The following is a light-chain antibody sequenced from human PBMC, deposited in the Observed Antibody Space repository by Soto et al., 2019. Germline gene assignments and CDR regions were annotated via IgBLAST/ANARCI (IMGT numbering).Light chain of an antibody. Sequence: ETVMTQSPATLSVSPGGRATLSCRASQSVSSKLAWYQQKLGQPPRLLIYGASTRATGIPARFSGSGSGTEFTLSISSLQSEDSAVYYCQQYNNWPPITFGQGTRLEI. V-gene: IGKV3D-15*01. CDR1: QSVSSK. CDR2: GAS. J-gene: IGKJ5*01. CDR3: QQYNNWPPIT.